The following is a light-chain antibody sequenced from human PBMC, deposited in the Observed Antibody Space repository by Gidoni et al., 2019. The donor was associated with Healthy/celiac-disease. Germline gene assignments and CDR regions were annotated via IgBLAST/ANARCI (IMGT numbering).Light chain of an antibody. Sequence: QSVLTQPPSVSGAPGPRVTISCTGSSPNIGAGYDVHWYQQLPGTAPKLLLYGNSNRPSGVPDRFSGSKSGTSASLAITGLQAEDEADYYCQSYDSSLSGSRVFGGGTKLTVL. CDR3: QSYDSSLSGSRV. CDR2: GNS. CDR1: SPNIGAGYD. V-gene: IGLV1-40*01. J-gene: IGLJ2*01.